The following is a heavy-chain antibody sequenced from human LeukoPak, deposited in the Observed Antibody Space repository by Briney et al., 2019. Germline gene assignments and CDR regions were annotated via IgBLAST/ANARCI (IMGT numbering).Heavy chain of an antibody. Sequence: ASVKVSCKASGYTFTGYYIHWVRQAPGHGLEWMGRINPNSGVTNYAQKFQGRVTMTRDTSISTAYMDLSSLTYDDTAFYYCARSSMVDAPSPGTWGQGTLVTVSS. D-gene: IGHD2-15*01. J-gene: IGHJ5*02. CDR1: GYTFTGYY. V-gene: IGHV1-2*06. CDR3: ARSSMVDAPSPGT. CDR2: INPNSGVT.